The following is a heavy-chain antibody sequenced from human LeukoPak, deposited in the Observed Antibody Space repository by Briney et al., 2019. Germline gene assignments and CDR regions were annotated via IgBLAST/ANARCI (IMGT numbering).Heavy chain of an antibody. D-gene: IGHD4-17*01. CDR3: ARDLSPTGAFDI. V-gene: IGHV3-53*01. CDR1: GFTVSSNY. Sequence: GGPLRLSCAASGFTVSSNYMSWVRQTPGKGLEWVSVIYSGGSTFYADSVKGRFTISRDNSKNTLYLQMSSLRAEDTAVYYCARDLSPTGAFDIWGQGTMVTVSS. CDR2: IYSGGST. J-gene: IGHJ3*02.